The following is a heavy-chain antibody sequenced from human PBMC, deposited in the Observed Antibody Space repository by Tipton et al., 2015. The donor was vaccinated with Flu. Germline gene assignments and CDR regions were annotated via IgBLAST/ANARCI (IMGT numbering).Heavy chain of an antibody. J-gene: IGHJ6*02. Sequence: TLSLTCTVSGGSISSHYWSRIRQPPGKGLEWIGYIYYSGSTNYNPSLKSRVTISVDTSKNQFSLKLSSVTAADTAVYYCAGGGTVRNGMDVWGQGTTVTVSS. D-gene: IGHD4-11*01. CDR3: AGGGTVRNGMDV. CDR1: GGSISSHY. CDR2: IYYSGST. V-gene: IGHV4-59*11.